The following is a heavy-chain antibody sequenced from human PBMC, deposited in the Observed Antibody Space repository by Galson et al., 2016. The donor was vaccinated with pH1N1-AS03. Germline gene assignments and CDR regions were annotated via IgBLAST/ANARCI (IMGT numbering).Heavy chain of an antibody. V-gene: IGHV5-51*01. Sequence: QSGAEVKKPGESLKISCKASAYTFANYWIVWVRQMPGKGLEWMGIMYPANFDTRYSPSFQGHVILSADTSINTAYLQWSSLRASDTAMYYCARRISVTGREFDAWGQGTLVTVSS. D-gene: IGHD6-19*01. CDR2: MYPANFDT. CDR3: ARRISVTGREFDA. J-gene: IGHJ5*02. CDR1: AYTFANYW.